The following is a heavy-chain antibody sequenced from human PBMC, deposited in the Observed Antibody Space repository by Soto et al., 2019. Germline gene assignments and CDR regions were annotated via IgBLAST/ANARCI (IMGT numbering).Heavy chain of an antibody. CDR3: ARAPRGFGSPIDY. CDR2: INAGNGNT. V-gene: IGHV1-3*01. CDR1: GYTFTSYA. D-gene: IGHD3-10*01. J-gene: IGHJ4*02. Sequence: AASVKVSCKASGYTFTSYAMHWVRQAPGQRLEWMGWINAGNGNTKYSQKFQGRVTITRDTSASTAYMELSSLRSEDTAVYYCARAPRGFGSPIDYWGQGTLVTVSS.